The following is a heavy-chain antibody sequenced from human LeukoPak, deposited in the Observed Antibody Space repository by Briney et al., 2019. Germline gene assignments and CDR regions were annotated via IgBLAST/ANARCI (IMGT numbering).Heavy chain of an antibody. CDR1: GFTFSSYA. J-gene: IGHJ4*02. CDR3: ARGRGITFGGVIAPVDY. Sequence: GGSLRLSCAASGFTFSSYAMHWVRQAPGKGLEWVAVISYDGSNKYYADSVKGRFTISRDNSKNTLYLQMNSLRAEDTAVYYCARGRGITFGGVIAPVDYWGQGTLVTVSS. D-gene: IGHD3-16*02. CDR2: ISYDGSNK. V-gene: IGHV3-30*14.